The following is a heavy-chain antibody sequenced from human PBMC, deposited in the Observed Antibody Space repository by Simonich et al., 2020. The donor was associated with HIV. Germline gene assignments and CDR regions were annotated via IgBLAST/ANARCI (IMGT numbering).Heavy chain of an antibody. D-gene: IGHD2-2*01. CDR1: GGSFSGYY. J-gene: IGHJ4*02. CDR2: INHSGST. Sequence: QVQLQQWGAGLLKPSETLSLTCAVYGGSFSGYYWSWIRQPPGKGLEWIGKINHSGSTNSNPHLKGRVTISVDTAKNQFSLKLSSVTAADTAVYYCARGFYQRLYYFDYWGQGTLVTVSS. V-gene: IGHV4-34*01. CDR3: ARGFYQRLYYFDY.